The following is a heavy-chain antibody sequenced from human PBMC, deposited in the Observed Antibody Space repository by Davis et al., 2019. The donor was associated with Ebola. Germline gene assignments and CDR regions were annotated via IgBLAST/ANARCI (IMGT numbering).Heavy chain of an antibody. Sequence: ASVKVSCKAFGYTFIYYYINWVRQTPGQGLEWMGRINPKSGATTYAQRFQGRVTMTRDTSSGTAYMDLGSLKSDDTAVYYCARGPAANATLDYWGQGTLVTVSS. CDR3: ARGPAANATLDY. CDR1: GYTFIYYY. D-gene: IGHD2-2*01. J-gene: IGHJ4*02. CDR2: INPKSGAT. V-gene: IGHV1-2*02.